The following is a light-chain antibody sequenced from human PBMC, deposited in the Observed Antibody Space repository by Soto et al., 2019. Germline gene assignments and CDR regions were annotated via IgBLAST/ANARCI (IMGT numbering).Light chain of an antibody. CDR3: AAWDDSLNGLYV. Sequence: QSVLTQPPSASGTPGQRVTISCSGSSSNIGSNTVNWYQQLPGTAPKLLIYSNNQRPSGVPDRFSGPKSGTSAPLAISGLQSEDEADYYCAAWDDSLNGLYVFGTGTKVTVL. CDR2: SNN. CDR1: SSNIGSNT. V-gene: IGLV1-44*01. J-gene: IGLJ1*01.